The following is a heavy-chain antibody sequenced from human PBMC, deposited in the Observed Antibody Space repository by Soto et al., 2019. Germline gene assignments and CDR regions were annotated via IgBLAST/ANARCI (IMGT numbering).Heavy chain of an antibody. CDR1: GITFTNYW. V-gene: IGHV3-74*01. Sequence: EVQLVESGGGSVQPGGSLRLSCVASGITFTNYWMHWVRQVPGKGLVWVARVDSDGRGTSYADFVKGRFTISRDNAKNTLELQMNSLRVEDTGMYYCGTVFEHWGQGIPVTVSS. CDR2: VDSDGRGT. CDR3: GTVFEH. J-gene: IGHJ4*02.